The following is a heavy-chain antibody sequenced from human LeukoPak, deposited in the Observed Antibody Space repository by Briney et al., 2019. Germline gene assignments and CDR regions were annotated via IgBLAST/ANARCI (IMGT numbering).Heavy chain of an antibody. V-gene: IGHV3-21*04. Sequence: GGSLRLSCTGSDFTFNNYNMNWVRQAPGKGLEWVSAIAGIRSSHSYTYYADSVKGRFTISRDNAKNSLYLQMNSLRAEDTAVYYCAKEPPLQVGYGYSKYFQHWGQGTLVTVSS. CDR2: IAGIRSSHSYT. CDR1: DFTFNNYN. J-gene: IGHJ1*01. D-gene: IGHD5-18*01. CDR3: AKEPPLQVGYGYSKYFQH.